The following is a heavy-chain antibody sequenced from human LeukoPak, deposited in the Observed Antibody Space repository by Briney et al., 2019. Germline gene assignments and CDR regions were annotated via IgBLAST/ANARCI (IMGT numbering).Heavy chain of an antibody. CDR1: GFTFRSYE. CDR2: IGSNSGHI. D-gene: IGHD6-19*01. V-gene: IGHV3-21*01. J-gene: IGHJ6*04. Sequence: GGSLRLSCEDSGFTFRSYEMNWVRQAPGKGLEWASSIGSNSGHIYYADSLKGRFTISRDNAKNSLYLQMNSLRAEDTAVYYCARVVAVAGVGVAMDVWGKGTTVTVSS. CDR3: ARVVAVAGVGVAMDV.